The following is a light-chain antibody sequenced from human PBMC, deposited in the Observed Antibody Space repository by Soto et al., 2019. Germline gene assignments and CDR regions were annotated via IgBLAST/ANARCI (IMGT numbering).Light chain of an antibody. CDR1: QSLNKW. J-gene: IGKJ3*01. V-gene: IGKV1-5*03. CDR3: QQYSSYRSFS. Sequence: DIQMTQSPSTVSASVGDRAIITCRASQSLNKWLAWYQVKPGKAPRLLIYKTSSLHSGVPSRFSGSGSETVFPLTISSLQPDDFATYYCQQYSSYRSFSFGPGTKVDI. CDR2: KTS.